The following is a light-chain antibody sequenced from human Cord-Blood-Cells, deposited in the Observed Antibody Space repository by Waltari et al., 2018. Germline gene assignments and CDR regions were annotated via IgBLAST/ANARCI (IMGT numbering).Light chain of an antibody. CDR2: GAS. CDR1: QSVSSSY. Sequence: DIVLTQSPGTLSLSPGERATLSCRASQSVSSSYLAWYQQKPGQAPRLLIYGASGRATGIPDRFSGSGSGTDCTLTISRLEPEDFAVYYCQQYGSSNPYSFGQGTKLEIK. CDR3: QQYGSSNPYS. V-gene: IGKV3-20*01. J-gene: IGKJ2*03.